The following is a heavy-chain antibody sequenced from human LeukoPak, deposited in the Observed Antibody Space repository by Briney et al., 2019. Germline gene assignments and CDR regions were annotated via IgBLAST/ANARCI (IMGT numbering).Heavy chain of an antibody. J-gene: IGHJ5*02. Sequence: SETLSLTCTVSGGSISSYYWSWIRQPPGKGLEWIGYIYYSGSTNYNPSLKSRVTISVDTSKNQFSLKLSSVTAADTAVYYCARVLPGVVVVAATPPFGWFDPWGQGTLVTVSS. D-gene: IGHD2-15*01. CDR1: GGSISSYY. V-gene: IGHV4-59*01. CDR2: IYYSGST. CDR3: ARVLPGVVVVAATPPFGWFDP.